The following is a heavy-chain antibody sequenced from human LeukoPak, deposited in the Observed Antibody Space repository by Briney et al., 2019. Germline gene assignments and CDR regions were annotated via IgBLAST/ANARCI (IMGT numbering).Heavy chain of an antibody. Sequence: PSETLSLTCTVSGGSISSYYWSWVRQPPGKGLEWIGETYLSGTTHSNPSVKSRVTISIDKSKNQFFLNLSSVTAADTAVYYCAGLVGRYSSGLYYYYFDYWGQGTLVTVSS. D-gene: IGHD3-22*01. CDR1: GGSISSYY. V-gene: IGHV4-59*12. CDR3: AGLVGRYSSGLYYYYFDY. J-gene: IGHJ4*02. CDR2: TYLSGTT.